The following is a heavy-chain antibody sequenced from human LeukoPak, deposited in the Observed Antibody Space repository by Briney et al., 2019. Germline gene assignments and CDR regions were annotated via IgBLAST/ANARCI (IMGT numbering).Heavy chain of an antibody. D-gene: IGHD6-19*01. V-gene: IGHV3-30*03. CDR1: GFTFSSYG. Sequence: GGSLRLSCAASGFTFSSYGMHWVRQAPGKGLEWVAVISYDGSNKYYADSVKGRFTISRDNSKNTLYLQMNSLRAEDTAVYYCARGTSSSGWGNWFDPWGQGTLVTVSS. J-gene: IGHJ5*02. CDR2: ISYDGSNK. CDR3: ARGTSSSGWGNWFDP.